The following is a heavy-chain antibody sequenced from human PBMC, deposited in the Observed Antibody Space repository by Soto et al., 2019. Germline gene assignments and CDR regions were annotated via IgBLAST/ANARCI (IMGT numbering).Heavy chain of an antibody. D-gene: IGHD4-4*01. CDR2: IYYSGST. CDR1: GGSIRSGDYY. V-gene: IGHV4-30-4*01. J-gene: IGHJ4*02. Sequence: QVQLQESGPGLVKPSQTLSLTCTVSGGSIRSGDYYWSWIRQPPGKGLEWIGYIYYSGSTYYNPSLKSRVTRSVDTSTNQFSLKLSSVTAADTAVYYFAIQSTTVTRQAVYWGQGTLVTVSS. CDR3: AIQSTTVTRQAVY.